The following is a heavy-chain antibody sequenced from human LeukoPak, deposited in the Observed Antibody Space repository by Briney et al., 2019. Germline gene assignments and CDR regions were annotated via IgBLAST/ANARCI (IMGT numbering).Heavy chain of an antibody. CDR2: TKPDGSAE. Sequence: RPGGSLRLSCAASGFTFRNYWMGWVRQAPGKGLEWVANTKPDGSAEYYADSVRGRFTTSRDNANNFLYLQMNSLRAEDTAVYCCARDGGLNTTLDSWGQGTLVTVSS. CDR1: GFTFRNYW. CDR3: ARDGGLNTTLDS. V-gene: IGHV3-7*01. J-gene: IGHJ4*02. D-gene: IGHD2-15*01.